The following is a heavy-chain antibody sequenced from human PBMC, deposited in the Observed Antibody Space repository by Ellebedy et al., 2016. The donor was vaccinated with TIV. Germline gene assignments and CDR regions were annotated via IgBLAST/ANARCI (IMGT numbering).Heavy chain of an antibody. CDR1: GFTFSSYW. Sequence: GGSLRLSXAASGFTFSSYWMSWVRQAPGKGLEWVANIKQDGSEKYYVDSVKGRFTISRDNAKNSLYLQMNSLRAEDTAVYYCARRDVVPAADKNWFDPWGQGTLVTVSS. V-gene: IGHV3-7*01. J-gene: IGHJ5*02. D-gene: IGHD2-2*01. CDR3: ARRDVVPAADKNWFDP. CDR2: IKQDGSEK.